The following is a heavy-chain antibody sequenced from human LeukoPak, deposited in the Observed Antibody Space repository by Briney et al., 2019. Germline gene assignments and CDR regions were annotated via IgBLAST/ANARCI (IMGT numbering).Heavy chain of an antibody. J-gene: IGHJ5*02. CDR3: AKSRVYYYDSSGYNWFDP. Sequence: PGGSLRLSCAASGFTFSSYAMSWVRQAPGKGLEWVSAISGSGGSTYYADSVKGRFTISRDNSKNTLYLQMNSLTAEDTAVYYCAKSRVYYYDSSGYNWFDPWGQGTLVTVSS. D-gene: IGHD3-22*01. V-gene: IGHV3-23*01. CDR1: GFTFSSYA. CDR2: ISGSGGST.